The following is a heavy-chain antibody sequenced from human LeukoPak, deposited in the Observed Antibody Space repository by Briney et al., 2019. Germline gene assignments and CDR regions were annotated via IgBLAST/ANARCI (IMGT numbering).Heavy chain of an antibody. Sequence: SGGSLRLSCVASGFTFSSYAMSWVRQAPGKGLEWVSAISGSGVATYYADSVKGRFTISRDNSKNTLYLQMNSLRAGDTAVYYCAKGNYDFWSGYPGLSYFDYWGQGTLVTVSS. J-gene: IGHJ4*02. CDR1: GFTFSSYA. CDR2: ISGSGVAT. V-gene: IGHV3-23*01. D-gene: IGHD3-3*01. CDR3: AKGNYDFWSGYPGLSYFDY.